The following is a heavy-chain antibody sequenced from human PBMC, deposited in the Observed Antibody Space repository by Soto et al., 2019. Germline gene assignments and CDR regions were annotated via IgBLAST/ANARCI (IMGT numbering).Heavy chain of an antibody. CDR1: GGSISSYY. V-gene: IGHV4-59*01. CDR2: IYYSGST. J-gene: IGHJ4*02. Sequence: QVQLQESGPGLVKPSETLSLTCTVSGGSISSYYWSWIRQPPGKGLEWIGYIYYSGSTNYNPSLKSRVTISVDTSKNQFSLKLSSVTAADTAVYYCATQGGATGIDYWGQGTLVTVSS. CDR3: ATQGGATGIDY. D-gene: IGHD3-16*01.